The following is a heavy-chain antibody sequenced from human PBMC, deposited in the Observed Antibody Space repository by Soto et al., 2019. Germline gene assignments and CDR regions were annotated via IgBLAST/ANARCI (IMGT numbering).Heavy chain of an antibody. CDR2: ISYDGSNK. Sequence: QVQLVESGGGVVQPGRSLRLSCAASGFTFSSYGMHWVRQAPGKGLEWVAVISYDGSNKYYADSVKGRFTISRDNSKNTLYLQMNSLRAEDTAVYYCAKDKGIADDVDIFDYWGQGTLVTVSS. J-gene: IGHJ4*02. V-gene: IGHV3-30*18. D-gene: IGHD6-13*01. CDR1: GFTFSSYG. CDR3: AKDKGIADDVDIFDY.